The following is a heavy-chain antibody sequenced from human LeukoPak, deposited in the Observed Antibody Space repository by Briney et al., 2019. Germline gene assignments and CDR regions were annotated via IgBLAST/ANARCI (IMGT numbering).Heavy chain of an antibody. CDR2: ISGSGGST. J-gene: IGHJ5*02. Sequence: GGSLRLSCAASGFTFSSYAMSWVRQAPGKGLEWVSAISGSGGSTYYADSVKGRFTISRDNSKNTLYLQMNSLRAEDTAVYYCAKDRCSGTSCYSDSNRFDPWGQGTLVTVSS. CDR3: AKDRCSGTSCYSDSNRFDP. D-gene: IGHD2-2*01. V-gene: IGHV3-23*01. CDR1: GFTFSSYA.